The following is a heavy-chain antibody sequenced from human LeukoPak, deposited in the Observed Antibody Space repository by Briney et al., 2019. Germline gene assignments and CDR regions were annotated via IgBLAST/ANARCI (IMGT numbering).Heavy chain of an antibody. D-gene: IGHD3-10*01. CDR1: GYSISSGYY. CDR2: IYHSGST. V-gene: IGHV4-38-2*01. CDR3: ARHSMVRGVIRSGLTQFDY. Sequence: SETLSLTCAVSGYSISSGYYWGWIRQPPGKGLEWIGSIYHSGSTYYNPSLKSRVTISVDTSKNQFSLKLSSVTAADRAVYYCARHSMVRGVIRSGLTQFDYWGQGTLVTVSS. J-gene: IGHJ4*02.